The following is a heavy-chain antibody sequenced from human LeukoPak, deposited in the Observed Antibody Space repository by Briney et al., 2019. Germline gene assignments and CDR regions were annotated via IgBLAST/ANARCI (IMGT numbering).Heavy chain of an antibody. V-gene: IGHV1-2*02. CDR2: INLNTAGT. CDR3: AIEPTGSGHPGDA. J-gene: IGHJ3*01. Sequence: ASVKVPCKASGYTFTGYHIHWVRQAPGQGLEWMSSINLNTAGTEYPQKFQGRVAVTWDTPVTTAYMELSALTYDDTATYYCAIEPTGSGHPGDAWGQGTMVTVSS. CDR1: GYTFTGYH. D-gene: IGHD6-19*01.